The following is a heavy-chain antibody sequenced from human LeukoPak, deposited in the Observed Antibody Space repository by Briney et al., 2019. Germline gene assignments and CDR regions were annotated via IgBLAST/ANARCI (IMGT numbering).Heavy chain of an antibody. CDR1: GFTFSSFW. J-gene: IGHJ3*02. CDR3: ARGKILFDI. V-gene: IGHV3-7*04. Sequence: GGSLRLSCGASGFTFSSFWMNWVRQAPGKGLKWVANIKQDGSEKYYVDSVKGRFTISRDNAKNSLFLQMNSLRAEDTAVYYCARGKILFDIWGQGTMVTVSS. CDR2: IKQDGSEK.